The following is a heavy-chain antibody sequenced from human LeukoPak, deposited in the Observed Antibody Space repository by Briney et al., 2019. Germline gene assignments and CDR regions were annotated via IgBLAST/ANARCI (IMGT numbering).Heavy chain of an antibody. V-gene: IGHV4-39*01. D-gene: IGHD1-26*01. CDR3: ARRTHLNLIVGASPNLDY. J-gene: IGHJ4*02. CDR1: GGSISSSSDY. Sequence: SEILSLTCTVSGGSISSSSDYWGWIRQPPGKGLEWIGSIYYSWSTYYNPSLKSRVTISVDTSKNQFSLKLSSVTAAETAAYYCARRTHLNLIVGASPNLDYSGQGTLVTVSS. CDR2: IYYSWST.